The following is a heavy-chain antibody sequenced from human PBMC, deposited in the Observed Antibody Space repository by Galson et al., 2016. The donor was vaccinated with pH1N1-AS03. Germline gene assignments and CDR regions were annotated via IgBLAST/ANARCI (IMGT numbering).Heavy chain of an antibody. V-gene: IGHV1-69*13. Sequence: SVKVSCKASGCTLSNYALTWVRQAPGQGLEWMGWLIPYFHTPNYAQKLQGRVTITADESTDTAYMELSSLTSEDTAVYYCARGGRFLDGDYYAMDVWGHGTTVTVSS. CDR1: GCTLSNYA. D-gene: IGHD3-3*01. CDR2: LIPYFHTP. J-gene: IGHJ6*02. CDR3: ARGGRFLDGDYYAMDV.